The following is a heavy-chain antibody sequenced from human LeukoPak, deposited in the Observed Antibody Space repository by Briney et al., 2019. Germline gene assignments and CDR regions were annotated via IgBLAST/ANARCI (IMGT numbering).Heavy chain of an antibody. CDR3: ARGSFMIVVVPPAGDWFDP. J-gene: IGHJ5*02. CDR2: INPSGGST. Sequence: ASVKVSCKASGYTFTSYYMHWVRQAPGQGLEWMGIINPSGGSTSYAQKFQGRVTMTRETSMSTVYMELSSLRSEDTAVYYCARGSFMIVVVPPAGDWFDPWGQGTLVTVSS. CDR1: GYTFTSYY. V-gene: IGHV1-46*03. D-gene: IGHD3-22*01.